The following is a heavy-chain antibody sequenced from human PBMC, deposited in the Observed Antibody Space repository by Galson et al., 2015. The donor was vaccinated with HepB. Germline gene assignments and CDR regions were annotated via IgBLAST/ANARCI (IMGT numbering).Heavy chain of an antibody. CDR3: AREQSSQTRKGYDNRTRQLKSPSSAPPLDV. V-gene: IGHV1-2*04. CDR2: INPKSGDT. J-gene: IGHJ6*02. D-gene: IGHD6-13*01. CDR1: SYTFTAYS. Sequence: SVKVSCKASSYTFTAYSIHWVRQAPGQGLEWIGSINPKSGDTMSSQNFQGWVTMTRDTSINTAYMELIRLTSDDTAVYYCAREQSSQTRKGYDNRTRQLKSPSSAPPLDVWGQGTPVTVSS.